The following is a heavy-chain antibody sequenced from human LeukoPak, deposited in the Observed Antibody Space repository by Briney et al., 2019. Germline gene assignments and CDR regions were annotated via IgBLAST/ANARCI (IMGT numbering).Heavy chain of an antibody. V-gene: IGHV4-38-2*01. J-gene: IGHJ4*02. Sequence: SETLSLTCDVSGYSISSGYYWGWIRQPPGKGLEWIGYIYYSGSTYYNPSLKSRVTISVDTSKNQFSLKLSSVTAADTAVYYCARALLSGYYIIDYWGQGTLVTVSS. D-gene: IGHD3-22*01. CDR1: GYSISSGYY. CDR2: IYYSGST. CDR3: ARALLSGYYIIDY.